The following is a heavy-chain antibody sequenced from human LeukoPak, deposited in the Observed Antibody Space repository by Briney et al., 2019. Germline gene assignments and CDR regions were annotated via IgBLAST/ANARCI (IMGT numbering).Heavy chain of an antibody. J-gene: IGHJ5*02. D-gene: IGHD3-22*01. V-gene: IGHV4-61*02. Sequence: PSQTLSLTYTLAGGSVSRGSYYSGWIRQPAWKGLQWIGRVDISGSTKYKPSLKRRFPISVDTSKNQFSLKLSSVTAADTAVYYCARRYFDYYDSSGYWFDPWGQGTLVTVSS. CDR2: VDISGST. CDR3: ARRYFDYYDSSGYWFDP. CDR1: GGSVSRGSYY.